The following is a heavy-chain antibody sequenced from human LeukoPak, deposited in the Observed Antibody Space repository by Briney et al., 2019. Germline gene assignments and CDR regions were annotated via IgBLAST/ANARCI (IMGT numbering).Heavy chain of an antibody. J-gene: IGHJ4*02. CDR2: ISSSGSTI. V-gene: IGHV3-48*03. Sequence: PGGSLTLSCAASGFTFSSYEMNWVRQAPGKGLEWVSYISSSGSTIYYADSVKGRFTISRDNAKNSLYLQMNSLRAEDTAVYYCARWGVGATGLDYWGQGTLVTVSS. CDR1: GFTFSSYE. CDR3: ARWGVGATGLDY. D-gene: IGHD1-26*01.